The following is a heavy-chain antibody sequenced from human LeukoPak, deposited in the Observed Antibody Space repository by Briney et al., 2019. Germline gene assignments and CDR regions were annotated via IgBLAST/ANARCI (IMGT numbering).Heavy chain of an antibody. J-gene: IGHJ5*02. CDR3: ARDRGLFYDILTGYLNWFDP. CDR1: GYSLSSGYY. CDR2: INHSGST. V-gene: IGHV4-38-2*02. Sequence: SETLSLTCAVSGYSLSSGYYWGWIRQPPGKGLEWIGSINHSGSTYYNPSLKSRVTISVDTSKNQFSLKLSSVTAADTAVYYCARDRGLFYDILTGYLNWFDPWGQGTLVTVSS. D-gene: IGHD3-9*01.